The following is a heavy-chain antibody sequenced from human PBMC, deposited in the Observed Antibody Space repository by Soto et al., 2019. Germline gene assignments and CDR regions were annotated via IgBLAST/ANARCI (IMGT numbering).Heavy chain of an antibody. J-gene: IGHJ6*02. CDR2: INPNSGGT. D-gene: IGHD4-17*01. CDR1: GYTFTGYY. V-gene: IGHV1-2*04. CDR3: AREIKHDYGDCARVGGMDV. Sequence: ASVKVSCKASGYTFTGYYMHWVRQAPGQGLEWMGWINPNSGGTNYAQKFQGWVTMTRDTSISTAYMELSRLRSDDTAVYYCAREIKHDYGDCARVGGMDVWGQGTTVTVSS.